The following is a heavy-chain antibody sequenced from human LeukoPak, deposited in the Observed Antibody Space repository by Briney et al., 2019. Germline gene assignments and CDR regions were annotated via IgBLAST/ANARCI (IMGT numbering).Heavy chain of an antibody. CDR2: ISYDGSNK. CDR1: GFTFSSYA. D-gene: IGHD1-1*01. J-gene: IGHJ4*02. V-gene: IGHV3-30-3*01. CDR3: ARDSHWNDALQFDY. Sequence: GSLRLSCAASGFTFSSYAMHWVRQAPGKGLEWVAVISYDGSNKYYADSVKGRFTISRDNSKNTLYLQMNSLRAEDTAVYYCARDSHWNDALQFDYWGQGTLVTVSS.